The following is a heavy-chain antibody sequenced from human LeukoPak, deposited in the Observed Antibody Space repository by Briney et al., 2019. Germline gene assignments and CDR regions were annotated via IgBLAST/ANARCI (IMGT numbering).Heavy chain of an antibody. CDR1: GGSFSGYY. D-gene: IGHD6-19*01. J-gene: IGHJ6*02. V-gene: IGHV4-34*01. Sequence: SETLSLTCAVYGGSFSGYYWSWIRQPPGKGLEWIGEINHSGSTNYNPSLKSRVTISVDTSKNQFSLKLSSVTAADTAVYYCARGPSYSSGCHGCYYYGMDVWGQGTTVTVSS. CDR2: INHSGST. CDR3: ARGPSYSSGCHGCYYYGMDV.